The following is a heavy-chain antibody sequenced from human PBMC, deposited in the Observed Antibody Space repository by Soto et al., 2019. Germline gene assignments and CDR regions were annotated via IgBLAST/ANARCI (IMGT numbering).Heavy chain of an antibody. V-gene: IGHV3-9*01. D-gene: IGHD1-1*01. CDR1: GFTFDDFA. CDR2: INWNGGNK. J-gene: IGHJ4*02. Sequence: EVQLVESGGGLVQPDRSLRLSCAASGFTFDDFAMHWVRQAPGKGLEWVSGINWNGGNKAYADSVKGRFTISRDNAKNSLYLQVNSLRDEDTALYYCAKVRGRTTGPAGDFDYWGQGALITVSS. CDR3: AKVRGRTTGPAGDFDY.